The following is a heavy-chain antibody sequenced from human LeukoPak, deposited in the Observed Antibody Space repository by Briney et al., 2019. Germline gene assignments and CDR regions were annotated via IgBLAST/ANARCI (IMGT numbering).Heavy chain of an antibody. V-gene: IGHV4-4*09. CDR1: GGSISSYY. D-gene: IGHD6-6*01. J-gene: IGHJ5*02. CDR2: IYTSGST. Sequence: SETLSLTCTASGGSISSYYWSWIRQPPGKGLEWIGYIYTSGSTNYNPSLKSRVTISVDTSKNQFSLKLSSVTAADTAVYYCARRRGIAARPGWFDPWGQGTLVTVSS. CDR3: ARRRGIAARPGWFDP.